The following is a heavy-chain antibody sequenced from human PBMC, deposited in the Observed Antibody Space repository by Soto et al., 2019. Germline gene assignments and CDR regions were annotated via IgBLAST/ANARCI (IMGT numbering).Heavy chain of an antibody. CDR1: GFTFSSYS. Sequence: GGSLRLSCAASGFTFSSYSMNWVRQAPGKGLEWVSSISSSSSYIYYADSVKGRFTISRDNAKNSLYLQMNSLRAEDTAVYYCARDPLIAVSRYYFDYWGQGTLVTVSS. CDR2: ISSSSSYI. J-gene: IGHJ4*02. CDR3: ARDPLIAVSRYYFDY. V-gene: IGHV3-21*01. D-gene: IGHD6-19*01.